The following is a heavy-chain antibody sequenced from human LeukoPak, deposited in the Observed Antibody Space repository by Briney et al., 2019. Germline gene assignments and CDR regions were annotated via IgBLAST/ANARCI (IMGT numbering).Heavy chain of an antibody. J-gene: IGHJ6*03. CDR3: ASRVASSGSPSTLYYYYYYMDV. Sequence: SVKVSCKASGGTFSSYAISWVRQAPGQGLEWMGGIIPIFGTANYAQKFQGRVTITADKSTSTAYMELSSLRPEDTAVYYCASRVASSGSPSTLYYYYYYMDVWGKGTTVTVSS. CDR2: IIPIFGTA. V-gene: IGHV1-69*06. D-gene: IGHD3-3*01. CDR1: GGTFSSYA.